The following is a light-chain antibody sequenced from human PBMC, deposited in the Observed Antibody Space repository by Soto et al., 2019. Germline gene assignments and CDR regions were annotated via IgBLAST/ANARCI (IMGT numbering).Light chain of an antibody. CDR2: DVR. CDR1: NRDVGSYNL. Sequence: QSVLTQPASVSWSPGQSITIACTGTNRDVGSYNLVSWYQQRPGEAPKLIISDVRNRPSRISYRFPMTRSGTTASPAFYWLQAEDEADYYCSSYTTTSTLVVGGGTKLTVL. CDR3: SSYTTTSTLV. V-gene: IGLV2-14*03. J-gene: IGLJ3*02.